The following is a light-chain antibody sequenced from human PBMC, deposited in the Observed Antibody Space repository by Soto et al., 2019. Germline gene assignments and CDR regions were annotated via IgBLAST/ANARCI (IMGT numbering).Light chain of an antibody. J-gene: IGKJ1*01. Sequence: DLQMTHPPSCLSASVGDRFTSTCRASQSISSYLNWYQQKKGKAPNXXIYKASTLKSGVPSRFSGSGYGTEFNLTISSLQTDDFATYYCQHYNSYSEAFGQGTKVDIK. V-gene: IGKV1-5*03. CDR2: KAS. CDR1: QSISSY. CDR3: QHYNSYSEA.